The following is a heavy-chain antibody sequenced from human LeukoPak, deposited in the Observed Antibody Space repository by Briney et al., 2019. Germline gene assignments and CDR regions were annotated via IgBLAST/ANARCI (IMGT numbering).Heavy chain of an antibody. Sequence: GGSLRLSCAASGFTFSSYWMHWVRQAPGKGLVRVSRINSDGSSTSYADSVKGRFTISRDNAKNTLYLQMNSLRAEDTAVYYCARVGSSWYYGFDYWGQGTLVTVSS. CDR2: INSDGSST. J-gene: IGHJ4*02. CDR1: GFTFSSYW. CDR3: ARVGSSWYYGFDY. D-gene: IGHD6-13*01. V-gene: IGHV3-74*01.